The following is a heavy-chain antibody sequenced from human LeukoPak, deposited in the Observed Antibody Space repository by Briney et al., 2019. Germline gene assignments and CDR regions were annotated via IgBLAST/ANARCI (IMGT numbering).Heavy chain of an antibody. D-gene: IGHD6-19*01. CDR1: GGTFSSYA. CDR2: IIPIFGTA. CDR3: ALLSVAGSFDY. V-gene: IGHV1-69*05. Sequence: GASVKVSCKASGGTFSSYAISWVRQAPGQGLEWMGGIIPIFGTANYAQKFQGRVTMTTDTSTSTAYMELRSLRSDDTAVYYCALLSVAGSFDYWGQGTLVTVSS. J-gene: IGHJ4*02.